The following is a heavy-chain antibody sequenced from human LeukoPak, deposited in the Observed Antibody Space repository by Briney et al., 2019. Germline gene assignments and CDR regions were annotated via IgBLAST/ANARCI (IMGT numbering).Heavy chain of an antibody. V-gene: IGHV3-30*02. CDR2: IRYDGSNK. CDR1: GFTVSSNY. CDR3: AKNEVPAAQVDY. Sequence: PGGSLRLSCAASGFTVSSNYMSWVRQAPGKGLEWVAFIRYDGSNKYYADSVKGRFTISRDNSKNTLYLQMNSLRAEDTAVYYCAKNEVPAAQVDYWGQGTLVTVSS. D-gene: IGHD2-2*01. J-gene: IGHJ4*02.